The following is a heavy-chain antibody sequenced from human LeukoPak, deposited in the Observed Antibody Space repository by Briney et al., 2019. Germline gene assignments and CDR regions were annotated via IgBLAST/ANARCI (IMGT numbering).Heavy chain of an antibody. J-gene: IGHJ4*02. CDR3: TMSSSWPEFDY. CDR1: GGTFSSYA. V-gene: IGHV1-69*05. CDR2: IIPIFGTA. Sequence: ASVKVSCKASGGTFSSYAISWVRQAPGQGLEWMGGIIPIFGTANYAQKFQGRVAITTDESTSTAYMELSSLRSEDTAVYYCTMSSSWPEFDYWGQGTLVTVSS. D-gene: IGHD6-13*01.